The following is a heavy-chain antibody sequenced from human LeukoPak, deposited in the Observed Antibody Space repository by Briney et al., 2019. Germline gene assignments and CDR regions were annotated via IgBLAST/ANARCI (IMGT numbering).Heavy chain of an antibody. V-gene: IGHV4-4*02. Sequence: SGTLSLTCAVSGGSISSSNWWSWVRQPPGKGLEWIGEIYHSGSTNYNPSLKSRVTISVDKSKDQFSLKLSSVTAADTAVYYCARGADRYSTSWFLDSWGQGTLVTVSS. J-gene: IGHJ4*02. CDR2: IYHSGST. CDR1: GGSISSSNW. CDR3: ARGADRYSTSWFLDS. D-gene: IGHD6-13*01.